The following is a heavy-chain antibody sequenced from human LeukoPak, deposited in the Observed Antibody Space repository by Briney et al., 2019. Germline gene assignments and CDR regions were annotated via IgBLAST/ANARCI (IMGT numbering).Heavy chain of an antibody. CDR2: ISAYNGNT. V-gene: IGHV1-18*01. CDR1: GYTFTSYG. CDR3: ARAEIRFLEHAFDI. J-gene: IGHJ3*02. Sequence: GASVKVSCKASGYTFTSYGISWVRQAPGQGLEWMGWISAYNGNTNYAQKLQGRVTMTTDTSTSTAYMELSRLRSDDTAVYYCARAEIRFLEHAFDIWGQGTMVTVSS. D-gene: IGHD3-3*01.